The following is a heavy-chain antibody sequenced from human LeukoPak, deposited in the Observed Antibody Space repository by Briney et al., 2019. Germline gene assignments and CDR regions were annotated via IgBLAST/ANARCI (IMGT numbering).Heavy chain of an antibody. CDR2: IYYSGST. J-gene: IGHJ4*02. CDR3: ARDSPSSGYSNFDY. D-gene: IGHD3-22*01. CDR1: GGSISSGGYY. V-gene: IGHV4-31*03. Sequence: SETLSLTCTVSGGSISSGGYYWSWIRQHPGKGLEWIGYIYYSGSTYYNPSLKSRVTISVDTSKNQFSLKLSSVTAADTAVYYCARDSPSSGYSNFDYWGQGILVTVSS.